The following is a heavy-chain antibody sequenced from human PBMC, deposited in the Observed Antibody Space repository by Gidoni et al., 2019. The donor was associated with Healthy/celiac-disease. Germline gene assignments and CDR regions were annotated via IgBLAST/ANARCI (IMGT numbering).Heavy chain of an antibody. V-gene: IGHV1-2*04. D-gene: IGHD5-12*01. Sequence: QVQLVQSGAEVKKPGASVKVSCKASGYTFTGYYMHWVRQAPGQGLEWMGWINPNSGGTNYAQKFQGWVTMTRDTSISTAYMELSRLRSDDTAVYYCARDSRSGYDWGYAFDIWGQGTMVTVSS. CDR3: ARDSRSGYDWGYAFDI. CDR2: INPNSGGT. J-gene: IGHJ3*02. CDR1: GYTFTGYY.